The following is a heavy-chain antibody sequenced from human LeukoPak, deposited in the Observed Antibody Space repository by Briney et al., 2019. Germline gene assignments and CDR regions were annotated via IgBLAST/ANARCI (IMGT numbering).Heavy chain of an antibody. CDR3: ARGGCDYIWESYRYNWFDP. CDR2: INHSGST. V-gene: IGHV4-34*01. CDR1: GGSFSGYY. J-gene: IGHJ5*02. D-gene: IGHD3-16*02. Sequence: PSETLSLTCAVYGGSFSGYYWSWIRQPPGKGLEWIGEINHSGSTNYNPSLKSRVTISVDTSKNQFSLKLNSVTAADTAVFYCARGGCDYIWESYRYNWFDPWGQGTLVTVSS.